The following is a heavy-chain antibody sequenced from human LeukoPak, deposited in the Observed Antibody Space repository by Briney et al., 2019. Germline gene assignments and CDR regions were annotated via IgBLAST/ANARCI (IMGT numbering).Heavy chain of an antibody. CDR3: AKHIADYFYYGMDV. V-gene: IGHV3-30*18. Sequence: GGSLRLSCAVSGFTFSSYGMHWVRQAPGKGLEWVAVISFDGSDKYYADSVKGRFAISRDTSKNTLSLQMNSLRADDTAVYYCAKHIADYFYYGMDVWGHGTTVTVSS. J-gene: IGHJ6*02. CDR1: GFTFSSYG. CDR2: ISFDGSDK.